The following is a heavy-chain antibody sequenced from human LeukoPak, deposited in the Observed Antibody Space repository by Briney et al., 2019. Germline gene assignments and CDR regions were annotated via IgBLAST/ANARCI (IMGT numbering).Heavy chain of an antibody. V-gene: IGHV4-59*01. CDR1: GGSISSYY. Sequence: PSETLSLTCSVSGGSISSYYRFWIRQPPGKGLEWIGSVFHSGNTNYNPSLKSRVTISVDTSKNQFSLKLSSVTAADTDVYYCASSDIVTGTTYYFDYWGQGTLITVSS. D-gene: IGHD1-14*01. J-gene: IGHJ4*02. CDR3: ASSDIVTGTTYYFDY. CDR2: VFHSGNT.